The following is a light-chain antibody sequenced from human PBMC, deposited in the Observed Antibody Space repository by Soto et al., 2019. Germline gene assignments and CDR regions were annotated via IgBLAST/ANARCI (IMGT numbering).Light chain of an antibody. CDR1: QSVSSY. Sequence: EIVLPQSPATLSLSTGASATLSCRASQSVSSYLAWYQQKPGQAPRLLIYDASNRATGIPARFSGSGSGTDFTLTISRLEPEDFAVYYCQQRSNWPITFGQGTRLEIK. J-gene: IGKJ5*01. CDR2: DAS. V-gene: IGKV3-11*01. CDR3: QQRSNWPIT.